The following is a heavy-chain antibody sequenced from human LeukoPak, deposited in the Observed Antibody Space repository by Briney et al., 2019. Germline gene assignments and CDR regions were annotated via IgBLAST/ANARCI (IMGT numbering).Heavy chain of an antibody. CDR3: ARGIAAPPDY. Sequence: GGSLRLSCTASGFIFSNYGMNWVRQAPGKGLEWISYIRGNSETIHYADSVKGRFTISRDNAKNSLSLQMTSLRAEDTAVYYCARGIAAPPDYWGQGTLVTVSS. V-gene: IGHV3-48*01. D-gene: IGHD6-13*01. J-gene: IGHJ4*02. CDR2: IRGNSETI. CDR1: GFIFSNYG.